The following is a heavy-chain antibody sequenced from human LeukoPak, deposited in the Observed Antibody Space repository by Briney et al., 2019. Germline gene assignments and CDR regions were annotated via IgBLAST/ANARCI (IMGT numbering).Heavy chain of an antibody. D-gene: IGHD3-3*01. V-gene: IGHV3-9*01. Sequence: GGSLRLSCAASGFTFDDYAMHWVRQAPGEGLEWVSGISWNSGSIGYADSVKGRFTISRDNAKNSLYLQMNSLRAEDTALYYCAKTIGIVDGYYFDYWGQGTLVTVSS. J-gene: IGHJ4*02. CDR1: GFTFDDYA. CDR2: ISWNSGSI. CDR3: AKTIGIVDGYYFDY.